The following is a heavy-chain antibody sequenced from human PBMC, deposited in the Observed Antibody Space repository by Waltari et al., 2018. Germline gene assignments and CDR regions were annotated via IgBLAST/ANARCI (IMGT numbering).Heavy chain of an antibody. CDR1: GGSISSSSYY. J-gene: IGHJ4*02. D-gene: IGHD6-19*01. Sequence: QLQLQESGPGLVKPSETLSFTCTVSGGSISSSSYYWGWIRQPPGKGLEWIGSIYYSGSTYYNPSLTTRVTISVDTSKNQFSLKLSSVTAADTAVYYCATKRESSASGFDYWGQGTLVTVSS. CDR3: ATKRESSASGFDY. CDR2: IYYSGST. V-gene: IGHV4-39*01.